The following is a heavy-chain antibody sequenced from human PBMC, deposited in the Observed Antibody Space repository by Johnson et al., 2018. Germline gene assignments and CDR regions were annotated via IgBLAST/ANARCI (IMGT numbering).Heavy chain of an antibody. Sequence: QVQLVQSGGGVVQPGRSLRLSCAASGFTFSAYGIHWVRQAPGKGLEWVAVISYDGSNKYYADSVKGRFTISRDNSKNTLYLQMNSLRAWDTAVYYCASARAGGVVVDAFDIWGQGTMVTVSS. CDR3: ASARAGGVVVDAFDI. CDR2: ISYDGSNK. D-gene: IGHD2-15*01. J-gene: IGHJ3*02. V-gene: IGHV3-30*03. CDR1: GFTFSAYG.